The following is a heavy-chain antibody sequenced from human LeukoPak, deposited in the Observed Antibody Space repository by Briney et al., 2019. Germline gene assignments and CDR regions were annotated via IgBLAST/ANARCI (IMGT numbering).Heavy chain of an antibody. D-gene: IGHD3-22*01. CDR1: GYSFTSYW. J-gene: IGHJ5*02. CDR2: IYPGDSDT. V-gene: IGHV5-51*01. CDR3: ARTIYDSSGYNWFDP. Sequence: GASLKISCKGSGYSFTSYWIGWVRQMPGKGLEWMGIIYPGDSDTRYSPSFQGQVTISADKSISTAYLQWSSLKASDTAMYYCARTIYDSSGYNWFDPWGQGTLVTVSS.